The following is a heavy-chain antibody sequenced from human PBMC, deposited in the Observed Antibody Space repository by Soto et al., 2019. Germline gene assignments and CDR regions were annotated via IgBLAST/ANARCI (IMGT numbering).Heavy chain of an antibody. CDR1: GFTFTSSA. D-gene: IGHD1-26*01. CDR2: IVVGSGNT. CDR3: AADLGGSYFRADY. J-gene: IGHJ4*02. Sequence: QMQLVQSGPEVKKPGTSVKVSCKASGFTFTSSAVQWVRQARGQRLEWIGWIVVGSGNTNYAQKVQERVXXTXDXXTSTAYMELSSLRSEDTAVYYCAADLGGSYFRADYWGQGTLVTVSS. V-gene: IGHV1-58*01.